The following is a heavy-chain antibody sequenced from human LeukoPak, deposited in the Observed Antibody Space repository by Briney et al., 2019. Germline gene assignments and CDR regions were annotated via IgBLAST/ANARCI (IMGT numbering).Heavy chain of an antibody. CDR1: GFTFSSYG. J-gene: IGHJ6*03. CDR3: ARDTVASYYYYYMDA. CDR2: IWFDGRNK. V-gene: IGHV3-33*01. Sequence: PGRSLRLSCAASGFTFSSYGMHWVRQAPGKGLEWVSYIWFDGRNKYYADSVRGRFTISRDNSKNTLYLQMNSLTAEDTAVYYCARDTVASYYYYYMDAWGKGTTVTVSS. D-gene: IGHD4-23*01.